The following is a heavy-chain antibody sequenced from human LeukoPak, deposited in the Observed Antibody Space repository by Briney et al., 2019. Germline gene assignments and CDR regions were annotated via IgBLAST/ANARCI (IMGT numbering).Heavy chain of an antibody. D-gene: IGHD6-6*01. V-gene: IGHV1-18*01. J-gene: IGHJ1*01. Sequence: ASVTLSCTASGYTFTSYGISWVRQAHGQGLGWMGWISVYNGKTNYAQKLQGRVTMTTDTSTSTAYMELRSLRSDDAAVYYCARGPYSSSSEYFQHWGQGTLVTVSS. CDR3: ARGPYSSSSEYFQH. CDR1: GYTFTSYG. CDR2: ISVYNGKT.